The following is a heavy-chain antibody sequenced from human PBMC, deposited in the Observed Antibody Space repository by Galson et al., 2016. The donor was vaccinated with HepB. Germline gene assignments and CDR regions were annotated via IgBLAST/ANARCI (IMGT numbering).Heavy chain of an antibody. J-gene: IGHJ4*02. D-gene: IGHD3-16*01. CDR1: GFTFSSYW. CDR3: ARALIAFRGEDY. CDR2: IDTDGSST. V-gene: IGHV3-74*01. Sequence: SLRLSCAASGFTFSSYWMHWVRQVPGKGLVWVSRIDTDGSSTTYADSVKGRFTISRDNAKNTVYLEMNSLRAEDTAVYFCARALIAFRGEDYWGQGTLVTVSS.